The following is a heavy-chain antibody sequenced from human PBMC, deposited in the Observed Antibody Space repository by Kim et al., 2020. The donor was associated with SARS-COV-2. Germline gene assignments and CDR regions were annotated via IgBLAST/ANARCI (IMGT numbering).Heavy chain of an antibody. CDR1: GFTFSDYY. CDR2: ISSSSSYT. CDR3: ARDGEYSSSHDAFDI. J-gene: IGHJ3*02. Sequence: GGSLRLSCAASGFTFSDYYMSWIRQAPGKGLEWVSYISSSSSYTNYADSVKGRFTISRDNAKNSLYLQMNSLRAEDTAVYYYARDGEYSSSHDAFDIWGQGTMVTVSS. V-gene: IGHV3-11*06. D-gene: IGHD6-6*01.